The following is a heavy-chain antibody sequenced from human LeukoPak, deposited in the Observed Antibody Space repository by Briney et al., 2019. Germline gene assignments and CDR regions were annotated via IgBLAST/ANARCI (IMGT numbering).Heavy chain of an antibody. CDR1: GFTFSKYA. V-gene: IGHV3-23*01. CDR2: ISVSGGST. Sequence: PGGSLRLSCAASGFTFSKYAMTWVRQASGKGLEWVSGISVSGGSTNYTDSVKGRFTISRDNSKNTLYLQMNSLRAEDTAVYYCAKSNYFDSGGYYFFDYWGQGTLVTVSS. J-gene: IGHJ4*02. CDR3: AKSNYFDSGGYYFFDY. D-gene: IGHD3-22*01.